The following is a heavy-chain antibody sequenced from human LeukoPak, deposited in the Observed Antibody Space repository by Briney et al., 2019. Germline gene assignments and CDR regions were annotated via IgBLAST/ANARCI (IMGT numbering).Heavy chain of an antibody. CDR2: IYYSGST. J-gene: IGHJ4*02. Sequence: SETLSLTCTVSGGSISSSSYYWGWIRQPPGKGLEWIGSIYYSGSTYYNPSLKSRVTISVDTSKNQFSLKLSSVTAADTAVYYCARNLGFGGSYGGFDSGGQGPLVTVSS. CDR1: GGSISSSSYY. CDR3: ARNLGFGGSYGGFDS. V-gene: IGHV4-39*07. D-gene: IGHD3-16*01.